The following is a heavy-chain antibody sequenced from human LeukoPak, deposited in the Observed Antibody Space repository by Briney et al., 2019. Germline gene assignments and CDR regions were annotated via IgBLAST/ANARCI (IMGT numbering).Heavy chain of an antibody. V-gene: IGHV3-15*01. J-gene: IGHJ3*01. Sequence: PGGSLRLSCAASGFTFTNVWMSWVRQAPGKGLEWVGRIKSKTDGETTDYAAPVKDRFTVSRDDSKDTLYLQMSSLKAEDTAIYYCTTNAGSYGIDVWGQGTMVTVSS. D-gene: IGHD1-26*01. CDR3: TTNAGSYGIDV. CDR1: GFTFTNVW. CDR2: IKSKTDGETT.